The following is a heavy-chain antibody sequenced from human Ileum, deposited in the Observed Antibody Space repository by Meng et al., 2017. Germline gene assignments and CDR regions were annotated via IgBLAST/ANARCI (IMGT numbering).Heavy chain of an antibody. CDR1: GFTFSNYW. CDR2: INQDGSDK. V-gene: IGHV3-7*01. D-gene: IGHD4-23*01. Sequence: SRAASGFTFSNYWMTWVRQAPGKGLEWVANINQDGSDKYSVDSVKGRFTISRDNAKNSLYLQMNNLRAEDTAVYYCARTVVAPASRFDYWGQGTLVTVSS. CDR3: ARTVVAPASRFDY. J-gene: IGHJ4*02.